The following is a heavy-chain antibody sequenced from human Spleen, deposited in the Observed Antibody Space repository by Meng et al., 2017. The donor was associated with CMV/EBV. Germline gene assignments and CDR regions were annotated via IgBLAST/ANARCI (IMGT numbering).Heavy chain of an antibody. J-gene: IGHJ6*02. CDR1: GYTFTAYY. Sequence: ASVKVSCKASGYTFTAYYVHWVRQAPGQGLEWMGWINPNSGGTDFAQKFQGRVTMTRDTSISTAYMELTSLRSDDTAVYFCAKDDTYYHDTSGFYSGYYYYAMDVWGQGTTVTVSS. CDR3: AKDDTYYHDTSGFYSGYYYYAMDV. CDR2: INPNSGGT. D-gene: IGHD3-22*01. V-gene: IGHV1-2*02.